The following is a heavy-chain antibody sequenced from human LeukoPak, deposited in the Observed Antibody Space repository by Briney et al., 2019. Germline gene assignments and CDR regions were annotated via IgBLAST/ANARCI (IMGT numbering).Heavy chain of an antibody. Sequence: SVKVSCKASGGTFSSYAISWVRQAPGQGLGWMGRIIPILGIANYAQKFQGRVTITADKSTSTAYMELSSLRSEDTAVYYCARDRVVVTATYYYGMDVWGQGTTVTVSS. V-gene: IGHV1-69*04. J-gene: IGHJ6*02. CDR1: GGTFSSYA. CDR2: IIPILGIA. CDR3: ARDRVVVTATYYYGMDV. D-gene: IGHD2-21*02.